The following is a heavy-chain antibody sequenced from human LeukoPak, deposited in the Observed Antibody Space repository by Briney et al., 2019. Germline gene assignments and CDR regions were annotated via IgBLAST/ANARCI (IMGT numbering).Heavy chain of an antibody. D-gene: IGHD6-13*01. J-gene: IGHJ4*02. CDR3: ARHELPGIAISAGFDN. Sequence: PSETLSLTCAVSGGSISSSNWWRRVRQSPGKGLEWIGEIHHSGSTNYNPSLKSRVTISVDKSKNQFSLKLTSVTAADTAVYYCARHELPGIAISAGFDNWGQGTLVTVSS. CDR1: GGSISSSNW. V-gene: IGHV4-4*02. CDR2: IHHSGST.